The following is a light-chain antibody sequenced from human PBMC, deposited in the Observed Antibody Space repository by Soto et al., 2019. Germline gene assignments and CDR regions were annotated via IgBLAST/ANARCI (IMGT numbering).Light chain of an antibody. V-gene: IGKV3-15*01. J-gene: IGKJ2*01. Sequence: EIVMTQSPATLSVSPGERATLSCRASQNVYTNLAWYQQKPGQAPRLLFYGASTRATGIAARFSGTGSGTQFTLTISSLQSGDFAVYYCQHYNGWPPYTFGQGTKLEIK. CDR2: GAS. CDR3: QHYNGWPPYT. CDR1: QNVYTN.